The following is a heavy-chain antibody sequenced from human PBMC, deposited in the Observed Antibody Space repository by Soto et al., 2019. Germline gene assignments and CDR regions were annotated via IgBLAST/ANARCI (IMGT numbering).Heavy chain of an antibody. D-gene: IGHD3-10*01. J-gene: IGHJ4*02. Sequence: QVQLVESGGGVVQPGRSLRLSWAASGFTFSNYIMHWVRRAPGKGLEWVAIILHDGNNKYYADSVKGRFTISRDNSKNTLYLQMNSLRTEDTAIYYCARDDEGGSYCDLGYWGQGTLVNVSS. CDR2: ILHDGNNK. V-gene: IGHV3-30-3*01. CDR3: ARDDEGGSYCDLGY. CDR1: GFTFSNYI.